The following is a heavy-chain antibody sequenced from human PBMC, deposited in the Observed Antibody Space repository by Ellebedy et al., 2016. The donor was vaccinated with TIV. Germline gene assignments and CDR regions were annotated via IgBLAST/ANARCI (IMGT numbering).Heavy chain of an antibody. CDR3: AEEGGSSRGASGMDV. Sequence: GESLKISCAASEFTLNTYGMHWLRQTPDKGLEWVAFISSDGSEKYYVGSVKGRFTISRDISKNTLYLEMNSLRGDDTAVYYCAEEGGSSRGASGMDVWGQGTTVIVSS. CDR2: ISSDGSEK. J-gene: IGHJ6*02. V-gene: IGHV3-30*18. D-gene: IGHD6-6*01. CDR1: EFTLNTYG.